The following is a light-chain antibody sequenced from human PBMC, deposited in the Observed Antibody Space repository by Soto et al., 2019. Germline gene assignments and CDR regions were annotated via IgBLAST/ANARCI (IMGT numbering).Light chain of an antibody. Sequence: DIQMTQSPSTLSGSVGDRVTITCRASQTISSWLAWYQQKPGKAPKLLIYKASTLKSGVPSRFSGSGSGTEFTPNISSLQPDDFATYYCQHYTSDSEAFSQGTKVDX. CDR1: QTISSW. V-gene: IGKV1-5*03. CDR3: QHYTSDSEA. CDR2: KAS. J-gene: IGKJ1*01.